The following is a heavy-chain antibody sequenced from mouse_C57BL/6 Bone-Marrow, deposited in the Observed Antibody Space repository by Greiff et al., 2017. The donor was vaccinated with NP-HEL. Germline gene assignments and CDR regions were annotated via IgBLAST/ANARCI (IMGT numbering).Heavy chain of an antibody. CDR2: ISSGGSYT. CDR3: ARRGVTTSWFAY. V-gene: IGHV5-6*01. Sequence: EVQVVESGGDLVKPGGSLKLSCAASGFTFSSYGMSWVRQTPDKRLEWVATISSGGSYTYYPDSVKGRFTISRDNAKNTLYLQMSSLKSEDTAMYYCARRGVTTSWFAYWGQGTLVTVSA. D-gene: IGHD2-5*01. J-gene: IGHJ3*01. CDR1: GFTFSSYG.